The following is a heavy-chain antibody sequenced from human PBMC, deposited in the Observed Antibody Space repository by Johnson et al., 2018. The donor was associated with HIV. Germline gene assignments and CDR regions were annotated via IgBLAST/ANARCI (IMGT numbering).Heavy chain of an antibody. Sequence: VHLVESGGGVVQPGRSLRLSCAASGFTFSSYAMHWVHQAPGKGLEWVAVISYDGSNKYYADSVKGRFTISRDNSKNTLYLQMNSLRAEDTAVYYCARDDLGNPFSSYDAFDIWGQGTMVTVSS. J-gene: IGHJ3*02. CDR2: ISYDGSNK. CDR1: GFTFSSYA. D-gene: IGHD6-13*01. CDR3: ARDDLGNPFSSYDAFDI. V-gene: IGHV3-30-3*01.